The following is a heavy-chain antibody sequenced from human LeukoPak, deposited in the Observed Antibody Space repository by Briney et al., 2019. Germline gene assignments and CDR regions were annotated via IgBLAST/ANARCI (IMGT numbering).Heavy chain of an antibody. CDR1: GGSISSGGYC. CDR2: IYYSGST. D-gene: IGHD5-18*01. Sequence: TLSLTCTVSGGSISSGGYCWSWIRQHPGKGLEWIGYIYYSGSTYYNPSLKSRVTISVDTSKSQFSLKLSSVTAADTAVYYCASSTAMVLKFDYWGQGTLVTVSS. J-gene: IGHJ4*02. V-gene: IGHV4-31*03. CDR3: ASSTAMVLKFDY.